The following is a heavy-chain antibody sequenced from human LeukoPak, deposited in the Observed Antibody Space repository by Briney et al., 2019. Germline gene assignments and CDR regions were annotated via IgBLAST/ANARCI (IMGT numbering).Heavy chain of an antibody. V-gene: IGHV1-18*01. D-gene: IGHD2/OR15-2a*01. CDR1: GYTFSKYG. CDR2: ISGYSGNT. J-gene: IGHJ4*02. Sequence: GASVKVSCKASGYTFSKYGISWVRQAPGQGLEWLGWISGYSGNTNSAQNFRDRVTMTIDTSTSTAYMELRSLRSDDTAIYYCAREELLSAWYFDHWGQGTLVTVSS. CDR3: AREELLSAWYFDH.